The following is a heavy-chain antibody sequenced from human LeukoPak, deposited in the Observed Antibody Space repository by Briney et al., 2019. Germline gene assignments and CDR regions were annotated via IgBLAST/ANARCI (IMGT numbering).Heavy chain of an antibody. CDR3: AKDHTLEYYYDSSGYLDL. CDR2: IRYDGSNK. V-gene: IGHV3-30*02. J-gene: IGHJ2*01. CDR1: GFTFSSYG. Sequence: GGSLRLSCAASGFTFSSYGMHWVRQAPGKGLEWVAFIRYDGSNKYYADSVKGRFTISRDNSKNTLYLQMNSLRAEDTAVYYCAKDHTLEYYYDSSGYLDLWGRGTLVTVSS. D-gene: IGHD3-22*01.